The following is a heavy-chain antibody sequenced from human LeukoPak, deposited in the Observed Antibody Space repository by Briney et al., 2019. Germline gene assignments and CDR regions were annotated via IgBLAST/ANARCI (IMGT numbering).Heavy chain of an antibody. Sequence: AGGSLRLSCAASGFTFSSYWMSWVRQAPGKGREWVANIKQDGSEKYYVDSVKGRFTISRDNAKNSLYLQMNSLRAEDTAVYYCARALTYYYASSGYFDYWGQGTLVTVSS. J-gene: IGHJ4*02. V-gene: IGHV3-7*04. CDR1: GFTFSSYW. CDR3: ARALTYYYASSGYFDY. CDR2: IKQDGSEK. D-gene: IGHD3-22*01.